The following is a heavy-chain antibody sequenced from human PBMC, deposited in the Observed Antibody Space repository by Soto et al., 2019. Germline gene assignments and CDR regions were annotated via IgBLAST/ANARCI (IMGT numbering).Heavy chain of an antibody. Sequence: QVQLQQSGPGLVKPSQTLSLTCAISGDSVSSNSAAWNWIRQSPSRGLEWLGRTYYRSQWFNDYAVSVKSRITINPDTSKNQFSLHLNSVTPEDTAVYFCARDLSGYESGGGGFDSWGQGTRVTVSS. CDR2: TYYRSQWFN. J-gene: IGHJ5*01. CDR1: GDSVSSNSAA. V-gene: IGHV6-1*01. CDR3: ARDLSGYESGGGGFDS. D-gene: IGHD5-12*01.